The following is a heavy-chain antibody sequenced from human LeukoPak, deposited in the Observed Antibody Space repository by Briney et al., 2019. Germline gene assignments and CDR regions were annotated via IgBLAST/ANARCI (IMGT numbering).Heavy chain of an antibody. CDR2: INHGGST. Sequence: SETLSLTCAVYGGSFSGYSWSWIRQPPGKGLEWIGEINHGGSTNYNPPLRSRVTISVDTSKNQFSLKLSSVTAADTAVYYCARLRLGYWGQGTLVTVSS. CDR3: ARLRLGY. J-gene: IGHJ4*02. CDR1: GGSFSGYS. V-gene: IGHV4-34*01. D-gene: IGHD6-6*01.